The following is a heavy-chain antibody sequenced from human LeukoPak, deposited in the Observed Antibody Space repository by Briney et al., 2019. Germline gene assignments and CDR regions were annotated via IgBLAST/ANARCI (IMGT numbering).Heavy chain of an antibody. V-gene: IGHV3-23*01. Sequence: GGSLRLSCAASGFTVSSNYMSWVRQAPGKGLEWVSAISGSGGSTYYADSVKGRFTISSDNPKNTLYLQMNSLRAEDTAMYYCAKATYDSSGYAYFDYWGQGTLVTVSS. CDR3: AKATYDSSGYAYFDY. CDR2: ISGSGGST. CDR1: GFTVSSNY. J-gene: IGHJ4*02. D-gene: IGHD3-22*01.